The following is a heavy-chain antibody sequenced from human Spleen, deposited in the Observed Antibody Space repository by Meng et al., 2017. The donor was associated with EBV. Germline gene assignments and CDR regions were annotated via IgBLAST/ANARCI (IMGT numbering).Heavy chain of an antibody. CDR3: ARHFGYTFGSGFDY. D-gene: IGHD5-18*01. V-gene: IGHV1-69*01. CDR2: IIAIFGSA. J-gene: IGHJ4*02. Sequence: QVQLVQSGAEVKKPGSAVKVSCKVSGGIFRSHAISWVRQAPGQGLEWMGGIIAIFGSANYAQRFQGRVTISADDSTSTVYMELSSLRSEDTAVYFCARHFGYTFGSGFDYWGQEALVTVSS. CDR1: GGIFRSHA.